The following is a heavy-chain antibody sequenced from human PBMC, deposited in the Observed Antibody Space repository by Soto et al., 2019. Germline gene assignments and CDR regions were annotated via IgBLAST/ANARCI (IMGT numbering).Heavy chain of an antibody. D-gene: IGHD2-21*02. V-gene: IGHV1-69*13. CDR1: GGTFSSYA. J-gene: IGHJ3*02. CDR2: IIPIFGTA. CDR3: AISPYFGGDCYSFWHAFYI. Sequence: SVKVSCKASGGTFSSYAISWVRQAPGQGLEWMGGIIPIFGTANYAQKFQGRVTITADESTSTAYMELSSLRSEDTAVYYCAISPYFGGDCYSFWHAFYIWGQGTMVTVSS.